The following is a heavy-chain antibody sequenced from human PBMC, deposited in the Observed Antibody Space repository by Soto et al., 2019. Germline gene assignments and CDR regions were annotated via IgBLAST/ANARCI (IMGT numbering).Heavy chain of an antibody. D-gene: IGHD2-15*01. V-gene: IGHV1-3*01. Sequence: QVQLVQSGAEVKKPGASVKISCKSSGYTFTRYTMNWVRQAPGQRLEWMGWINPDNGNTKSSQKFQDRVIITRYTSASTAYMDLRSLRSEDTAVYYCARGIATGQLDPWGQGTRVTVSS. J-gene: IGHJ5*02. CDR2: INPDNGNT. CDR3: ARGIATGQLDP. CDR1: GYTFTRYT.